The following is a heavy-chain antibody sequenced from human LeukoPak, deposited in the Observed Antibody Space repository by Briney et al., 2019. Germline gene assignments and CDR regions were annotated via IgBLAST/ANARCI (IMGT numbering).Heavy chain of an antibody. CDR1: GGSISSGGYS. CDR3: ARGLYGMDV. CDR2: IYHSGST. J-gene: IGHJ6*02. Sequence: PSQSQSLTCAVSGGSISSGGYSWSWIRQPPGKGLEWIGYIYHSGSTYYNPSLKSRVTVSVDRSKDQFSLKLSSVTAADTAVYYCARGLYGMDVWGQGTTVTVSS. V-gene: IGHV4-30-2*01.